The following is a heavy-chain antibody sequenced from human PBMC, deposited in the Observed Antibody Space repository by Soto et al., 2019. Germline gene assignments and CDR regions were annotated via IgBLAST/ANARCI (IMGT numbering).Heavy chain of an antibody. V-gene: IGHV4-59*01. CDR1: GGSISSYY. Sequence: PSETLSLTCTVSGGSISSYYWSWIRQPPGKGLEWIGYIYYSGSTNYNPSLKSRVTISVDTSKNQFCLKLSSVTAADTAVYYCARVDRTPRYYYYGMDVWRQGSTVTVS. CDR3: ARVDRTPRYYYYGMDV. CDR2: IYYSGST. D-gene: IGHD2-2*01. J-gene: IGHJ6*02.